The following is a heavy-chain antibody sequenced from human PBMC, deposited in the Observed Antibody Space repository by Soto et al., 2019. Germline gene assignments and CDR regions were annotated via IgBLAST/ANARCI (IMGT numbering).Heavy chain of an antibody. CDR2: IKSHTDGGTT. D-gene: IGHD6-25*01. Sequence: EVQLVEAGVGLVNPGGSRRLSCAVSDFTFTNAWMNWVRQAPGKGLEWVARIKSHTDGGTTDYAAPLKGRFTISRDDSRNTLFLQMSSLKTEDTAVYFCATAPGYWASAPLDYWGQGTLVTVSS. J-gene: IGHJ4*02. CDR3: ATAPGYWASAPLDY. V-gene: IGHV3-15*07. CDR1: DFTFTNAW.